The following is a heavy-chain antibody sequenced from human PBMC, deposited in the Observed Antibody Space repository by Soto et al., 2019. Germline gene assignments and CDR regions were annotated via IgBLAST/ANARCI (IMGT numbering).Heavy chain of an antibody. Sequence: XAGKVSCKASEGTFSSYAISWVRQAPGQGLEWMGGIIPIFGTANYAQKFQGRVTITADESTSTAYMELSSLRSEDTAVYYCARNPRSGPAFDIWGQGTMVTVSS. CDR1: EGTFSSYA. V-gene: IGHV1-69*13. CDR2: IIPIFGTA. J-gene: IGHJ3*02. CDR3: ARNPRSGPAFDI.